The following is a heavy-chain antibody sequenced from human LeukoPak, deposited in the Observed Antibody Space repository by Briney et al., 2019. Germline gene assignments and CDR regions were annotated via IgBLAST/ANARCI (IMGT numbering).Heavy chain of an antibody. Sequence: SGPTLVNPTQTLTLTCTFSGFSLSTSGVSVGWIRQPPGKALEWLALIYWDDDKRYSPSLKSRLTITKDTSKNQVVLTMTNVGPMDTATYYCAHLKMVRGVIPRFDPWGQGTLVTVSS. V-gene: IGHV2-5*02. CDR2: IYWDDDK. CDR3: AHLKMVRGVIPRFDP. J-gene: IGHJ5*02. CDR1: GFSLSTSGVS. D-gene: IGHD3-10*01.